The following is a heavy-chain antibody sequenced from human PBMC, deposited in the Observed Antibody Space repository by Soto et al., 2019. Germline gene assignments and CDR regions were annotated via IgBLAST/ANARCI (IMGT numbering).Heavy chain of an antibody. CDR3: QRGGSGTYHV. V-gene: IGHV4-31*02. Sequence: QVQLQESGPGLVKPSQTLTLTCTVSDDSITGGGYFWTWIRQLPGKGLEWLGSTYYRGNTFYNPSRRGEGTIFYDPFRGVSPRGVPLVMAGTRPIFFGQRGGSGTYHVWGQGTLVIVSS. D-gene: IGHD3-10*01. CDR2: TYYRGNT. CDR1: DDSITGGGYF. J-gene: IGHJ4*02.